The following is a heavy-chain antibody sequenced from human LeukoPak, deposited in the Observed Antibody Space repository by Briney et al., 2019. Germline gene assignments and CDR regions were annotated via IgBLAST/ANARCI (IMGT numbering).Heavy chain of an antibody. CDR3: ASEGRYCSSTSCSLFDY. J-gene: IGHJ4*02. CDR1: GGSIRSGSYY. CDR2: IYTSGST. Sequence: SETLSLTCTVSGGSIRSGSYYWRWIRQPAGKGLEWIGRIYTSGSTNYNPSLKSRVTISVDTSKNQFSLKLSSVTAADTAVYYCASEGRYCSSTSCSLFDYWGQGTLVTVSS. D-gene: IGHD2-2*01. V-gene: IGHV4-61*02.